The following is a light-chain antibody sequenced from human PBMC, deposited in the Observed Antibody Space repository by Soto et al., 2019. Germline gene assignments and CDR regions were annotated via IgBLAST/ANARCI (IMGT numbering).Light chain of an antibody. CDR3: QQYNSS. CDR2: KAS. J-gene: IGKJ2*01. CDR1: QSISNW. Sequence: DIQITHSPCTLSASLGYIFTITFRASQSISNWLAWYQQKPGKAPKLLIYKASSLESGVPSRFSGSGSGTEFTLTISSLQPDDFATYYCQQYNSSFGQGTKVDIK. V-gene: IGKV1-5*03.